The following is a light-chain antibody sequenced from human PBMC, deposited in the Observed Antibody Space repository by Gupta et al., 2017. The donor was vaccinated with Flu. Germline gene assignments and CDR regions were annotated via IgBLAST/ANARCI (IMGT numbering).Light chain of an antibody. V-gene: IGLV2-11*01. J-gene: IGLJ3*02. CDR1: SSDFTSHNS. CDR3: CSMTSTNSRV. Sequence: QSALTQPRSVSGSPGQSVTISCTGSSSDFTSHNSVSWYQQYPGKGPKLIVYDITKRPAGVPVRFSGSKSGNTVSLTVSGLQADDEADYYCCSMTSTNSRVFGGGTKLTVL. CDR2: DIT.